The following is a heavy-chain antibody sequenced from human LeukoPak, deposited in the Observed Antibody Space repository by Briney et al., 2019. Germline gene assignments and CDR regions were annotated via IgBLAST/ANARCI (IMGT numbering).Heavy chain of an antibody. V-gene: IGHV3-13*01. D-gene: IGHD3-10*01. CDR2: IGTAGDT. CDR1: GFTFSSYD. CDR3: ARAKPKNMVRGLIMRRESRYYFDY. Sequence: AGGSLRLSCAASGFTFSSYDMHWVRQATGKGLEWVSAIGTAGDTYYPGSVKGRFTIYRENAKNSLYLQMNSLRAEDTAVYYCARAKPKNMVRGLIMRRESRYYFDYWGQGTLVTVSS. J-gene: IGHJ4*02.